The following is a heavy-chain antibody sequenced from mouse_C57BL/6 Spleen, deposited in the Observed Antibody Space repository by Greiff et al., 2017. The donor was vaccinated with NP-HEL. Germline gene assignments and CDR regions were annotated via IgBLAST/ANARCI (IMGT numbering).Heavy chain of an antibody. CDR3: TTRNPWFAY. CDR1: GYTFTDDY. CDR2: IDPENGGT. J-gene: IGHJ3*01. D-gene: IGHD2-1*01. V-gene: IGHV14-4*01. Sequence: VQLQQSGAELVRPGASVKLSCTASGYTFTDDYMHWVKQRPGQGLEWIGWIDPENGGTDYDAKFQGKATITADTSSNTAYLQLSSLTSEDTAVYYCTTRNPWFAYWGQGTLVTVSA.